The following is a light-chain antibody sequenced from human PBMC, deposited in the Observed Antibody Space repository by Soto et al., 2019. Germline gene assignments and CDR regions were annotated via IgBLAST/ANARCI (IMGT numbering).Light chain of an antibody. V-gene: IGKV4-1*01. Sequence: DIVMTQSPDSLAVSLGERATINCKSSQSVLYSSNNKNYLAWYQQKPGQPPKLLIYWASTRESGVPDRFSGSGSGTDFTLTISSLQAEDVAVYYYQQYYSTPYTFGQGTKVDIK. CDR2: WAS. CDR1: QSVLYSSNNKNY. CDR3: QQYYSTPYT. J-gene: IGKJ2*01.